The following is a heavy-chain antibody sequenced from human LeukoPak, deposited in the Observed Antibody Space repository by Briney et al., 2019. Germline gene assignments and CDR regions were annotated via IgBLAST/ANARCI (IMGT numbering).Heavy chain of an antibody. CDR3: ARLRWTGEDAFDI. D-gene: IGHD3/OR15-3a*01. J-gene: IGHJ3*02. V-gene: IGHV3-7*01. Sequence: PGGSLRLSCTASGIMFSGYWMSWVRQAPGKGLEWVANIKQHGTEKYYVDSVKGRFTISRDDAKKSVYLQMNSLRAEDTAVYYCARLRWTGEDAFDIWGQGTMVTVSS. CDR2: IKQHGTEK. CDR1: GIMFSGYW.